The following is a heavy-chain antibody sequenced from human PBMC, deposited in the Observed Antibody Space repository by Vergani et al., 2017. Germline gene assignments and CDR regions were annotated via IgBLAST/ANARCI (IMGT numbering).Heavy chain of an antibody. D-gene: IGHD2-21*01. Sequence: EVQLLQSGGGVIQPGGSVRLSCAASGFTFSACPMTWVRQAPGNGLEWVSAISARYPSTYYADSVKGRFTISRDNSKDTLYLQMNSLRVEDTAIYYCAKARDPNCKGGNCYSYYYGLDLWGQGTTVTVSS. CDR2: ISARYPST. J-gene: IGHJ6*02. CDR3: AKARDPNCKGGNCYSYYYGLDL. CDR1: GFTFSACP. V-gene: IGHV3-23*01.